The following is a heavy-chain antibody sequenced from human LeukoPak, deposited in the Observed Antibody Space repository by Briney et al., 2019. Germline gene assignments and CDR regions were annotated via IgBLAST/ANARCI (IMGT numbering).Heavy chain of an antibody. D-gene: IGHD4-17*01. Sequence: GGSLRLSCTASGFNLSKVWMSWVRQAPGQGLEWVGHIKTKTDGGTTEYVAPVRGRFTISRDDSGDTLYLQMNSLKIEDTAVYYCTTVDYGDLTPAASSDYWGQGTLVTVSS. J-gene: IGHJ4*02. CDR3: TTVDYGDLTPAASSDY. CDR2: IKTKTDGGTT. CDR1: GFNLSKVW. V-gene: IGHV3-15*01.